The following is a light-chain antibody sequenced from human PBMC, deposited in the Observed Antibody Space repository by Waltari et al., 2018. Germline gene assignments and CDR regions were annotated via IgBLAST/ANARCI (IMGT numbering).Light chain of an antibody. J-gene: IGLJ3*02. CDR1: SSNIGTNA. CDR3: AAWDDSLNGL. Sequence: QSVLTQPPSASGTPGQTVTISCSGSSSNIGTNAVHWYQQLPGTAPRLLIFNNDQRLSGFPDLFSASKSGTSASLAISGLQSEDEADYYCAAWDDSLNGLFGGGTKLTVL. V-gene: IGLV1-44*01. CDR2: NND.